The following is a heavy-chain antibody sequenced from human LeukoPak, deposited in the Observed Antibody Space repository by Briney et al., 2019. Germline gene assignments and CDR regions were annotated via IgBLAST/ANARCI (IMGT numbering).Heavy chain of an antibody. V-gene: IGHV1-69*05. CDR2: IIPIFGTA. J-gene: IGHJ4*02. D-gene: IGHD1-26*01. CDR1: GGTFGSYA. CDR3: ARAIGGSYYYFDY. Sequence: VASVKVSCKASGGTFGSYAISWVRQAPGQGLEWMGGIIPIFGTANYAQKFQGRVTITTDESTSTAYMELSSLRSEDTAVYYCARAIGGSYYYFDYWGQGTLVTVSS.